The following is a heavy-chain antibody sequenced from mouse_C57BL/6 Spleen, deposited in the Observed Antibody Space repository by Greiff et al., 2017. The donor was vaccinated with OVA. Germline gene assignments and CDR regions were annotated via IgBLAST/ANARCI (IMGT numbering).Heavy chain of an antibody. CDR1: GYAFSSYW. V-gene: IGHV1-80*01. CDR3: ARGIYYYGSSFDWFAY. CDR2: IYPGDGDT. D-gene: IGHD1-1*01. Sequence: VQLQQSGAELVKPGASVKISCKASGYAFSSYWMNWVKQRPGKGLEWIGQIYPGDGDTNYNGKFKGKATLTADKSSSTAYMPLSSLTSEDSAVYFCARGIYYYGSSFDWFAYWGQGTLVTVSA. J-gene: IGHJ3*01.